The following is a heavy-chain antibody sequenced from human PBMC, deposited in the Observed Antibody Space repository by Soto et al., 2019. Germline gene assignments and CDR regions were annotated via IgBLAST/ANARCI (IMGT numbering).Heavy chain of an antibody. CDR1: GGSISSGDYY. J-gene: IGHJ5*02. V-gene: IGHV4-30-4*01. CDR3: ASYPRYSSSSVFDPWFDP. CDR2: IYYSGST. Sequence: QVQLQESGPGLVKPSQTLSLTCTVSGGSISSGDYYWSWIRQPPGKGLEWIGYIYYSGSTYYNPSLKRRVTISVDTSKNQFSLKLSSVTAADTAVYYCASYPRYSSSSVFDPWFDPWGQGTLVTVSS. D-gene: IGHD6-13*01.